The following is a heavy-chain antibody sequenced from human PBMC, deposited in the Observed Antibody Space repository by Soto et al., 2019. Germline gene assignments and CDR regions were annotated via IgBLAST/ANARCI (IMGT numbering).Heavy chain of an antibody. CDR1: GYTFTNYA. V-gene: IGHV1-3*01. CDR3: ARSSMDY. Sequence: QVQLVQSGAEVKKPGASVKVSCKASGYTFTNYAIYWVRQAPGQRLEWMGWINAGNGNTKYSQKFQDRLTVTGDTSATTAYMELSSLRSEDTAVYYCARSSMDYWGQGTLVTVSS. J-gene: IGHJ4*02. CDR2: INAGNGNT. D-gene: IGHD6-13*01.